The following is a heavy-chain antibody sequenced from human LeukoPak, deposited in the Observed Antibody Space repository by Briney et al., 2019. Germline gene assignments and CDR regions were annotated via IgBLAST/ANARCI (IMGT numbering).Heavy chain of an antibody. V-gene: IGHV3-23*01. CDR1: GFTFSSYA. Sequence: SGRSLRLSCAASGFTFSSYAMSWVRQAPGKGLEWVSAISGSGGSTYYADSVKGRFTISRDNSKNTLYLQMNSLRAEDTAVYYCAGQRAGTVIDYWGQGTLVTVSS. D-gene: IGHD6-13*01. CDR2: ISGSGGST. J-gene: IGHJ4*02. CDR3: AGQRAGTVIDY.